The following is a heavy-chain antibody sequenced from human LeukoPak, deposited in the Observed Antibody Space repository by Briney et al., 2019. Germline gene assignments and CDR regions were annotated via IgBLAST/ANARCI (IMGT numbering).Heavy chain of an antibody. V-gene: IGHV3-48*02. CDR3: ARDLPPGSSGWYLGY. Sequence: PGGSLRLSCAASGFTFSSYSMNWVRQAPGKGLEWVSYISSSSSTIYCADSVKGRFTISRDNAKNSLYLQMNSLRDEDTAVYYCARDLPPGSSGWYLGYWGQGTLVTVSS. CDR1: GFTFSSYS. D-gene: IGHD6-19*01. CDR2: ISSSSSTI. J-gene: IGHJ4*02.